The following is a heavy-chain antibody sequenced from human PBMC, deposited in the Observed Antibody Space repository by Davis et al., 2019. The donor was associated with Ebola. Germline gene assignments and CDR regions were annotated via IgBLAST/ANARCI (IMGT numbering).Heavy chain of an antibody. CDR2: IYWDDDK. CDR3: AHRLGRFGEWNFDY. V-gene: IGHV2-5*02. D-gene: IGHD3-10*01. Sequence: SGPTLVKPTQTLTLTCTLSGFSLRTRGVGVGWIRQPPGKALEWLALIYWDDDKRYSPFLKRRLTITKDTSKNQVVLTMINMDPVDTATYYCAHRLGRFGEWNFDYWGLGTLVTVSS. CDR1: GFSLRTRGVG. J-gene: IGHJ4*02.